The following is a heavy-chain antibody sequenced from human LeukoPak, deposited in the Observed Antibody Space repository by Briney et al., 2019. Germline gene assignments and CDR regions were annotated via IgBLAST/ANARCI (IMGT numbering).Heavy chain of an antibody. D-gene: IGHD6-13*01. CDR1: GFTFSSYG. J-gene: IGHJ1*01. V-gene: IGHV3-30*18. Sequence: GGSLRLSCAASGFTFSSYGMHWVRQAPGKGLEWVAVISYDGSNKYYADSVKGRFTISRDNSKNTLYLQMNSLRAEDTAVYYCAKAEYSSSWSFQHWGQGTLVTVSS. CDR2: ISYDGSNK. CDR3: AKAEYSSSWSFQH.